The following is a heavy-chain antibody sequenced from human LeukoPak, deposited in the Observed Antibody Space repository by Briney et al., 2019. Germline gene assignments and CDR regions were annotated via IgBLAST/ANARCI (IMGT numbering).Heavy chain of an antibody. CDR2: IRGSGGTT. V-gene: IGHV3-23*01. Sequence: GGSLRLXCAASGFTFSSYAMSWVRQAPGKGLECVSAIRGSGGTTYYADSVKGRFTIPRDNSKNTLYLQMNSLRVEDTALYYCARTNFPRRYCSGGNCYSDYWGQGTLVTVSS. D-gene: IGHD2-15*01. J-gene: IGHJ4*02. CDR1: GFTFSSYA. CDR3: ARTNFPRRYCSGGNCYSDY.